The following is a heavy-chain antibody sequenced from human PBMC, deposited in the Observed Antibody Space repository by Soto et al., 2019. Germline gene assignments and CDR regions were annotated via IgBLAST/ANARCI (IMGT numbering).Heavy chain of an antibody. D-gene: IGHD3-22*01. CDR3: TGDYYDSSGYNPFDY. CDR1: GFTFSGSA. J-gene: IGHJ4*02. V-gene: IGHV3-73*02. Sequence: EVQLVESGGGLVQPGGSLKLSCAASGFTFSGSAMHWVRQASGKGLEWVGRIRSKANSYATAYAASVKGRFTISRDDSKNTAYLQMNSLKTEDTAVYYCTGDYYDSSGYNPFDYWGQGTLVTVSS. CDR2: IRSKANSYAT.